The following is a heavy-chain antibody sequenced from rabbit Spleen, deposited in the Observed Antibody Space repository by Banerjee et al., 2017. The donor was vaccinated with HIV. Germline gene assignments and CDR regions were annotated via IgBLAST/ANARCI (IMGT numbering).Heavy chain of an antibody. V-gene: IGHV1S47*01. J-gene: IGHJ2*01. D-gene: IGHD2-1*01. CDR3: VRDSLDYGDAVWHAFDP. Sequence: QEQLVESGGGLVQPGGSLTLSCKASGIDFSTYGVSWVRQAPGKGLEWIGYIDPVFANTYYASWVNGRFTISSHHAQNTLYLQLNSLTVADTATYFCVRDSLDYGDAVWHAFDPWGPGTLVTVS. CDR1: GIDFSTYG. CDR2: IDPVFANT.